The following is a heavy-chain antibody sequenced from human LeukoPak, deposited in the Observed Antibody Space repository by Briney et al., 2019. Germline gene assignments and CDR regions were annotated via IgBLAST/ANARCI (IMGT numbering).Heavy chain of an antibody. CDR3: ARDRGYSGYDWGY. CDR1: GFTFSSYW. D-gene: IGHD5-12*01. Sequence: GGSLRLSCAASGFTFSSYWMSWVRQAPGKGLEWVANIKQDGSEKYYVDSVKGRFTISRDNAKNSLYLHMNSLRAEDTAVYYCARDRGYSGYDWGYWGQGTLVTVSS. V-gene: IGHV3-7*01. CDR2: IKQDGSEK. J-gene: IGHJ4*02.